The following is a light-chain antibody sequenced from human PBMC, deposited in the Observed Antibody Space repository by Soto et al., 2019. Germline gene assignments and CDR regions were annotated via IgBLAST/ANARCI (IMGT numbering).Light chain of an antibody. CDR2: HTS. CDR3: HQRQSWPRT. CDR1: QYINTR. V-gene: IGKV3-11*01. Sequence: DIVFTQSPATLSSSVGARVTLSCRASQYINTRLAWYQHRPGQAPRLLIYHTSIRDAGIPARFSASGSGTDFTLTISDVQPEDFALYYCHQRQSWPRTFGQGTKVDIK. J-gene: IGKJ1*01.